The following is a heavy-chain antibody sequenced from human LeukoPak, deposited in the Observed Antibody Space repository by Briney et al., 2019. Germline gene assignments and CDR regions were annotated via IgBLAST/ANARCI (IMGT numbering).Heavy chain of an antibody. V-gene: IGHV1-69*06. Sequence: SVKVSCKASGGTFSSYAISWVRQAPGQGLEWMGGIIPIFGTANYAQKFQGRVTITADKPTTTAYMELSSLRSEDTAVYYCARNANRLVRGVNPPPLFDYWGQGTLVTVSS. CDR2: IIPIFGTA. CDR1: GGTFSSYA. J-gene: IGHJ4*02. D-gene: IGHD3-10*01. CDR3: ARNANRLVRGVNPPPLFDY.